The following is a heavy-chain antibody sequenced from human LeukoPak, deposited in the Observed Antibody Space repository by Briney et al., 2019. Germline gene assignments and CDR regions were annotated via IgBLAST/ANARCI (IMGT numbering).Heavy chain of an antibody. CDR3: ARRTFRSHSTVGY. D-gene: IGHD1-1*01. CDR1: GYTFTGYY. Sequence: GASVKVSCKASGYTFTGYYMHWVRQAPGQGLEWMGWINPNSGGTNYAQKFQGRVTMTRDTSISTAYMELSSLRSEDTAVYYCARRTFRSHSTVGYWGQGTLVTVSS. CDR2: INPNSGGT. J-gene: IGHJ4*02. V-gene: IGHV1-2*02.